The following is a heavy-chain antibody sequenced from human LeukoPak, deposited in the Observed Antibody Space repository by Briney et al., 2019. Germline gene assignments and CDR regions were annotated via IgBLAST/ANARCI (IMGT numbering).Heavy chain of an antibody. Sequence: PSETLPLTCAVYGGSFSRYYWSWIRQPPGKGLEWIGEISHGGSTNYNPSLKSRVTISVDTSKNQFSLKLSSVTAADTAVYYCARIDSGWYAESYYYYFYMDVWGKGITVTVSS. V-gene: IGHV4-34*01. CDR3: ARIDSGWYAESYYYYFYMDV. CDR1: GGSFSRYY. CDR2: ISHGGST. D-gene: IGHD6-19*01. J-gene: IGHJ6*03.